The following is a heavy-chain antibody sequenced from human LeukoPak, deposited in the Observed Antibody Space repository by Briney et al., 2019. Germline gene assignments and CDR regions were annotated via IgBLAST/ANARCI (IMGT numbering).Heavy chain of an antibody. CDR1: GFTFSSYW. V-gene: IGHV3-74*01. D-gene: IGHD2-15*01. CDR3: ARILYGGAFDI. J-gene: IGHJ3*02. CDR2: INSDGSST. Sequence: GGSLRLSCAASGFTFSSYWMHWVRQAPGKGLVWVSRINSDGSSTSYADSVKGRSTISRDNAKNTLYLQMNSLRAEDTAVYYCARILYGGAFDIWGQGTMVTVSS.